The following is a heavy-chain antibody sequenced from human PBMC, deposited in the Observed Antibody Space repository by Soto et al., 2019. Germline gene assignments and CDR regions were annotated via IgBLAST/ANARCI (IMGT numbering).Heavy chain of an antibody. CDR1: GGTFSSYA. V-gene: IGHV1-69*13. D-gene: IGHD2-2*01. Sequence: GASVKVSCKASGGTFSSYAISWVRQAPGQGLEWMGGIIPIFGTANYAQKFQGRVTITADESTSTAYTELSSLRSEDTAVYYCARGRIVVVPAATNDCWFDPWGQGTLVTVSS. CDR2: IIPIFGTA. CDR3: ARGRIVVVPAATNDCWFDP. J-gene: IGHJ5*02.